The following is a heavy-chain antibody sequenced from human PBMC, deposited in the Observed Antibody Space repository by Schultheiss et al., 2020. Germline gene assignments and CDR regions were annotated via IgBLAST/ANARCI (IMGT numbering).Heavy chain of an antibody. V-gene: IGHV3-21*04. CDR3: ANIQAAPQRIAVAGTGGDY. Sequence: GGSLRLSCAASGFTFSSYSMNWVRQAPGKGLEWVSSISSSSSYIYYADSVKGRFTISRDNAKNSLYLQMNSLRAEDTAVYYCANIQAAPQRIAVAGTGGDYWGQGTLVTVSS. CDR2: ISSSSSYI. J-gene: IGHJ4*02. D-gene: IGHD6-19*01. CDR1: GFTFSSYS.